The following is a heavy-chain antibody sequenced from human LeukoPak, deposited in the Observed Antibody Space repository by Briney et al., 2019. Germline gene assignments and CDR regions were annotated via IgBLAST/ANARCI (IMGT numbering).Heavy chain of an antibody. D-gene: IGHD1-1*01. CDR3: VTDGLDLWDH. CDR2: SNPDDGDT. J-gene: IGHJ4*02. CDR1: GYTLTELS. Sequence: GASVKVSCKVSGYTLTELSMYWVRQAPGKGVEGMGGSNPDDGDTIYAQKFKGRVTMTDDTSTHTAYMEFSSTTSEDPAMYYCVTDGLDLWDHWGQGTLVTVSS. V-gene: IGHV1-24*01.